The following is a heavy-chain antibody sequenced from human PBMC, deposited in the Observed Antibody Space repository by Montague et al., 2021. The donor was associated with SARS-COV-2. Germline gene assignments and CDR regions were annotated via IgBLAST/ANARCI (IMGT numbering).Heavy chain of an antibody. CDR2: LYYSGST. J-gene: IGHJ4*02. Sequence: SETLSLTCNVSDDSMGGYYWSWIRQSPGKGLEWIGYLYYSGSTSINPSLRSRVTISADTSKNQVSLKMTSVTTADTAVYYCARAQNICFIANCVNYFDLWGLGALVSVSS. V-gene: IGHV4-59*01. CDR3: ARAQNICFIANCVNYFDL. CDR1: DDSMGGYY. D-gene: IGHD1-1*01.